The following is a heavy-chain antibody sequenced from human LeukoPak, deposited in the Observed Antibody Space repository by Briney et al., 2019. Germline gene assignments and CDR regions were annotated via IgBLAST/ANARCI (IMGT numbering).Heavy chain of an antibody. D-gene: IGHD2-15*01. Sequence: GGSLRLSCAASGFTFSSYWMSWVRQAPGKGLEWVSGISASGGSTYYADSVKGRFTISRDNSKNTLYLQMNNLRGEDTAVYYCAKGLGLPYWYLDLWGRGTLVTVSS. J-gene: IGHJ2*01. CDR1: GFTFSSYW. V-gene: IGHV3-23*01. CDR3: AKGLGLPYWYLDL. CDR2: ISASGGST.